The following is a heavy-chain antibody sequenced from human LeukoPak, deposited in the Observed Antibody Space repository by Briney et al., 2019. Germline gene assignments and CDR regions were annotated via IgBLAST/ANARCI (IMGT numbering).Heavy chain of an antibody. V-gene: IGHV4-59*11. CDR1: GGSISSHY. J-gene: IGHJ6*03. Sequence: SETLSLTCTVSGGSISSHYWSWIRQPPGKGLEWIGYIYYSGSTNYNPSLKSRVTISVDTSKNQFSLKLSSVTAADTAVYYCARVLVFTIFGGKYYYMDVWGKGTTVTVSS. D-gene: IGHD3-3*01. CDR3: ARVLVFTIFGGKYYYMDV. CDR2: IYYSGST.